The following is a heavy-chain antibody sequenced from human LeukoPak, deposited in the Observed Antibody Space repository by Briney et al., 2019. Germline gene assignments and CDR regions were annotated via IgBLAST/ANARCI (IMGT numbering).Heavy chain of an antibody. V-gene: IGHV3-9*01. Sequence: SGGSLRLPCAASGFTFDDYAMHWVRQAPGKGLEWVSGISWNSGSIGYADSVKGRFTISRDNAKNSLYLQMNSLRAEDTAVYYCAELGITMIGGVWGKGTTVTISS. J-gene: IGHJ6*04. CDR1: GFTFDDYA. D-gene: IGHD3-10*02. CDR2: ISWNSGSI. CDR3: AELGITMIGGV.